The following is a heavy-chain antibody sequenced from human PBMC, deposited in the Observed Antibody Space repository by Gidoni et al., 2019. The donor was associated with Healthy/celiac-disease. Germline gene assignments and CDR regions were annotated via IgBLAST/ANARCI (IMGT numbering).Heavy chain of an antibody. V-gene: IGHV1-46*01. CDR2: INPSDGST. Sequence: QVQLVQSGAEVKKPGAAVKVSCTASGYTFTSYYMHWMRQSPGQGLEWRGIINPSDGSTSYAQKFQGRVTRTRDTSTSTVDMELSSLSSEDTAVYYCARGDFLTPGDYWGQGTLVTVSS. J-gene: IGHJ4*02. D-gene: IGHD3-3*01. CDR1: GYTFTSYY. CDR3: ARGDFLTPGDY.